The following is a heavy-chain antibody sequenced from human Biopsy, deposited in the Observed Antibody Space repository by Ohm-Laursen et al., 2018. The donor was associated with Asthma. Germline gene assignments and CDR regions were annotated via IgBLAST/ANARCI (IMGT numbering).Heavy chain of an antibody. D-gene: IGHD3-10*01. V-gene: IGHV1-18*01. Sequence: SVKASCKTSGYTFNSAGITWGRQAPGQGLEWMGWISVYNGNTKVAQKLQDRVTMITDTSTSTAYMELRSLRSDDAAVYFCARAVDYSHYYGIDVWGQGTTVTVS. CDR3: ARAVDYSHYYGIDV. J-gene: IGHJ6*02. CDR2: ISVYNGNT. CDR1: GYTFNSAG.